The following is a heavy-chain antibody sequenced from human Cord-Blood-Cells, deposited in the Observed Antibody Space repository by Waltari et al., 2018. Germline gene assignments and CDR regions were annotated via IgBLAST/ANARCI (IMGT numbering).Heavy chain of an antibody. CDR2: IYWDDDK. Sequence: QITLKESGPTLVKPTQTLTLTCTFSGFSLSTSGVGVGWIRQPPGKALEWLALIYWDDDKRYSPSLKSRLTITKDTSKNQVVLTMTNMDPVDTATYYCAHHFDNIDYGDYVFAEYFQHWGQGTLVTVSS. D-gene: IGHD4-17*01. V-gene: IGHV2-5*02. J-gene: IGHJ1*01. CDR1: GFSLSTSGVG. CDR3: AHHFDNIDYGDYVFAEYFQH.